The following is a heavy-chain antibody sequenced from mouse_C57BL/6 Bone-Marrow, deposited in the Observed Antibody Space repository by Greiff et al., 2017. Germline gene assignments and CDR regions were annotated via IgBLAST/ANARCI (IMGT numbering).Heavy chain of an antibody. CDR3: ARHSSGPWFAY. J-gene: IGHJ3*01. V-gene: IGHV5-4*01. CDR1: GFTFSSYA. D-gene: IGHD3-2*02. Sequence: EVQGVESGGGLVKPGGSLKLSCAASGFTFSSYAMSWVRQTPEKRLEWVATISDGGSYTYYPDNVKGRFTISRDNAKNNLYLQMSHLKSEDTALYYGARHSSGPWFAYGGQGTLVTVSA. CDR2: ISDGGSYT.